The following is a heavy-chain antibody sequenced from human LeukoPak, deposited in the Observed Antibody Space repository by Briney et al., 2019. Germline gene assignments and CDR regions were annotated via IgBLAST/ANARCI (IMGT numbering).Heavy chain of an antibody. CDR1: GFTFSNYW. D-gene: IGHD4-23*01. V-gene: IGHV3-7*03. CDR2: IKQDGSEK. CDR3: AKESIRWSFDY. Sequence: GGSLRLSCAASGFTFSNYWMSWVRQAPGKGLEWVANIKQDGSEKYYVDSVKGRFTISRDNAKNSLYLQMDSLRAEDTAVYYCAKESIRWSFDYWGQGTLLTVSS. J-gene: IGHJ4*02.